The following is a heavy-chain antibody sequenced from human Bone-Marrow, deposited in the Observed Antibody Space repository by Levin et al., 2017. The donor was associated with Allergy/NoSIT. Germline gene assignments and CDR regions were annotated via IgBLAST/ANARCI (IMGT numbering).Heavy chain of an antibody. V-gene: IGHV4-59*08. CDR3: ARQAVPAAMNGFDS. J-gene: IGHJ5*01. CDR1: GASISTFY. CDR2: IYYSGST. Sequence: PSETLSLTCTVSGASISTFYWSWIRQPPGKGLEWIGYIYYSGSTNYSPSLKSRVSMSADMSRNQVYLTMSSVTAADTAVYYCARQAVPAAMNGFDSWGQGTLVTVSS. D-gene: IGHD2-2*01.